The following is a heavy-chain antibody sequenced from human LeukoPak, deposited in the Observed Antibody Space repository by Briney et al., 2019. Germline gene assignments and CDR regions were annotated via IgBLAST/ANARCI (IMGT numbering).Heavy chain of an antibody. CDR2: IWYDGSNK. CDR3: AREVAPLYFHYGMDV. J-gene: IGHJ6*01. CDR1: GFTFSSYG. D-gene: IGHD2-21*01. V-gene: IGHV3-33*01. Sequence: GGSLRLSCAASGFTFSSYGMHWVRQAPGKGLEWVTVIWYDGSNKYYAASVKGRFTISRDDSKTTVYLLMNSLRAEDTAVYYCAREVAPLYFHYGMDVWGEGTTVTVSS.